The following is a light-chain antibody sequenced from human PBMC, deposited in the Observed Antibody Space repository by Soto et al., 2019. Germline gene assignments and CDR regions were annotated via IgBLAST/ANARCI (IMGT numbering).Light chain of an antibody. CDR3: QAWDSSTRAHV. V-gene: IGLV3-1*01. CDR1: KLGDKY. J-gene: IGLJ1*01. CDR2: QDS. Sequence: SYELTQPPSVSVSPGLTASITCSGDKLGDKYACWYQQKPGQSPVLVIYQDSKRPSGIPERFSGSNSGNTATLTISGTQAMDEADYYCQAWDSSTRAHVFGTGTKLTVL.